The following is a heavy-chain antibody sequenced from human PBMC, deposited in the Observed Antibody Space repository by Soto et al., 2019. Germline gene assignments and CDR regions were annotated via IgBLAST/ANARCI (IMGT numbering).Heavy chain of an antibody. CDR1: GYTFSSYA. CDR2: VSADNGNT. CDR3: ARASSIAAAGTYYYYGMDV. D-gene: IGHD6-13*01. V-gene: IGHV1-3*01. Sequence: GASVKVSCKASGYTFSSYAMHWVRQAPGQRLEWMGWVSADNGNTKYSQKLQGRVTMIRDTSTSTAYMELRSLRSDDTAVYYCARASSIAAAGTYYYYGMDVWGQGTTVTVSS. J-gene: IGHJ6*02.